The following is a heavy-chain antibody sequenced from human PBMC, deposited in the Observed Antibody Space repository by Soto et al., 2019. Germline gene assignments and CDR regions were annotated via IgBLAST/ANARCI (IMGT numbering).Heavy chain of an antibody. D-gene: IGHD3-10*01. J-gene: IGHJ3*01. CDR1: GLTVSGKKY. CDR3: ATWHDRENAYDV. V-gene: IGHV3-53*01. Sequence: DVQLVESGGGLMQPGESLRLSCAASGLTVSGKKYVAWVRQAPGKGLEWVSALYDVDGSFYSDSVKGRFTTSIDSSKTTVYLQMNDMRPADTAVYYCATWHDRENAYDVWGQVTTVTVSS. CDR2: LYDVDGS.